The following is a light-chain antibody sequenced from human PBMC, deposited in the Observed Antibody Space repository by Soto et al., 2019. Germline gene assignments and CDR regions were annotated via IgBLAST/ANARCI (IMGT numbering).Light chain of an antibody. CDR3: QSYDGHSGDVI. V-gene: IGLV6-57*02. Sequence: NFMLTQPHSVSESPGKTVTISCTGNGGTIANNYVQWYQQRPGSAPTALIYEDHLRPAGVPDRFSGSIDSTSNSASLTIIDLKTEDEADYYCQSYDGHSGDVIFGGGTQLTVL. J-gene: IGLJ2*01. CDR1: GGTIANNY. CDR2: EDH.